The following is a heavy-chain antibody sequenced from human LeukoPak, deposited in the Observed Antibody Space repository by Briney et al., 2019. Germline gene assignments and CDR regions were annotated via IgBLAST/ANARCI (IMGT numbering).Heavy chain of an antibody. D-gene: IGHD3-3*01. Sequence: GGSLRLSCAASGFTFSSYAMSWVRQAPGKGLEWVSAISGSGGSTYYADSVKGRFTISRDNSKNTLYLQMDSLRAEDTAVYYCAKDPDYPSGYWFDPWGQGTLVTVSS. CDR2: ISGSGGST. J-gene: IGHJ5*02. CDR1: GFTFSSYA. CDR3: AKDPDYPSGYWFDP. V-gene: IGHV3-23*01.